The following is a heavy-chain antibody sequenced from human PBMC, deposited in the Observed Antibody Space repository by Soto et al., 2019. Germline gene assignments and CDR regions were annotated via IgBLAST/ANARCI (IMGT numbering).Heavy chain of an antibody. Sequence: QVQLVQSGAEVKKPGASVKVSCKASGYTFTSYYMHWVRQAPGQGLEWMGIINPSGGSTIYAQKFQGRVTMTRDTSTSTGYMELSSLRSEDTAVYYCARDIVLVPAAHYTMDVWGQGTTVTVSS. CDR1: GYTFTSYY. CDR2: INPSGGST. J-gene: IGHJ6*02. D-gene: IGHD2-2*01. CDR3: ARDIVLVPAAHYTMDV. V-gene: IGHV1-46*01.